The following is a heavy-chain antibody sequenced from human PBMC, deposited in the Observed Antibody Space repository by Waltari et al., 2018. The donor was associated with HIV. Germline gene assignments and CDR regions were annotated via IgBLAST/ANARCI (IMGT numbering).Heavy chain of an antibody. CDR2: IKQDESEK. D-gene: IGHD3-22*01. CDR3: AREALYDSSGYYFDY. V-gene: IGHV3-7*01. Sequence: EVQLVESGGGLVQPGGSLRLSCAASGFTFNKYWMTWVRQAPGKGLEWGAKIKQDESEKYYVDSLKGRFTISRDNAKNSLFLQMNSLRVEDTAVYYCAREALYDSSGYYFDYWGQGTLVTVSS. CDR1: GFTFNKYW. J-gene: IGHJ4*02.